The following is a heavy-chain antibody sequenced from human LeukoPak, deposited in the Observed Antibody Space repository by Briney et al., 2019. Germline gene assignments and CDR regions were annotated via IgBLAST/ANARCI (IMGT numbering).Heavy chain of an antibody. CDR3: ARSYYYDFWSGYYKGPEYYFDY. Sequence: ASVKVSCKASGYTFTGYYMHWVRQAPGQGLEWMGWINPNSGGTSYAQKFQGRVTMTRDTSISTAYMELSRLRSDDTAVYYCARSYYYDFWSGYYKGPEYYFDYWGQGTLVTVSS. CDR1: GYTFTGYY. J-gene: IGHJ4*02. CDR2: INPNSGGT. D-gene: IGHD3-3*01. V-gene: IGHV1-2*02.